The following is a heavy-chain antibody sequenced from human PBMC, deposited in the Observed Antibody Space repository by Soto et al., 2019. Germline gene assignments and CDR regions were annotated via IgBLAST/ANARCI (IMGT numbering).Heavy chain of an antibody. D-gene: IGHD3-22*01. V-gene: IGHV5-51*01. J-gene: IGHJ4*02. CDR3: ARLSYYDSRGYFYDGAAYRYFDY. CDR1: GYSFTSYW. Sequence: GESLKISCKGSGYSFTSYWIGWVRQMPGKGLEWMGIIYPGDSDTRYSPSFQGQVTISADKSISTAYLQWSSLKASDTAMYYCARLSYYDSRGYFYDGAAYRYFDYWGQGTPVTVSS. CDR2: IYPGDSDT.